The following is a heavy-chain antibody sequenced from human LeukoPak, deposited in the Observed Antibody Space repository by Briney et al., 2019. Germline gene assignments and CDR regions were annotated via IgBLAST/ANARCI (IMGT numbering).Heavy chain of an antibody. V-gene: IGHV1-46*01. D-gene: IGHD2-15*01. J-gene: IGHJ6*02. CDR1: GYTFTSYY. Sequence: ASVKVSCKASGYTFTSYYMHWVRQAPGQGLEWMGIINPSGGSTSYAQKFQGGVTMTRDTSTSTVYMELSSLRSEDTAVYYCARSGGSCYSVGGYPCYYGMDVWGQGTTVTVSS. CDR3: ARSGGSCYSVGGYPCYYGMDV. CDR2: INPSGGST.